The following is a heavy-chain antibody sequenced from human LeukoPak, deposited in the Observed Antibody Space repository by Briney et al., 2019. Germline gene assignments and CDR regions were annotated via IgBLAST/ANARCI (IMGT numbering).Heavy chain of an antibody. D-gene: IGHD1-26*01. CDR1: GYTFTSYG. V-gene: IGHV1-18*01. CDR2: ISAYNGNT. Sequence: ASVKVSCKASGYTFTSYGISWVRQAPGQGLEWMGWISAYNGNTNYAQKLQGRVTMTTDTSTSTAYMELRSLRSDDTAVYYCARRVGANYYYGMDVWGQGTTVTVSS. J-gene: IGHJ6*02. CDR3: ARRVGANYYYGMDV.